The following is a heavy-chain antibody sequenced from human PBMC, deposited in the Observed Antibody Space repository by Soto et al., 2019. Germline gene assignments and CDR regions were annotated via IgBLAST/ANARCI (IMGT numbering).Heavy chain of an antibody. V-gene: IGHV4-4*07. J-gene: IGHJ4*02. Sequence: SETLSLTCTVSGDSISSYYWSWIRQPAGKGLEWIGRIYTSGSTNYNPSLKSRVTMSVDTSKNQFSLQLSSVTAADTAVYYCARSNFWSGSPHFVYWVQGTLVTV. CDR3: ARSNFWSGSPHFVY. CDR2: IYTSGST. CDR1: GDSISSYY. D-gene: IGHD3-3*01.